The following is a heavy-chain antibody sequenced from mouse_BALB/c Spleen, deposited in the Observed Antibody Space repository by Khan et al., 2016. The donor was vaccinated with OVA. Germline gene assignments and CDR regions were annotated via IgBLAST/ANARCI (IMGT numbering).Heavy chain of an antibody. CDR2: INPHIGET. V-gene: IGHV1-20*02. Sequence: EVQLQESGPELVRPGASVKISCKASGYSFTGYFMNWVMQSYGKSLEWIGRINPHIGETFYNQRFKDKATLTVDESSSQAHMELRSLASEDSAVYYCTRIYRSDFDYWGQGTTLTVSS. D-gene: IGHD1-1*01. CDR3: TRIYRSDFDY. CDR1: GYSFTGYF. J-gene: IGHJ2*01.